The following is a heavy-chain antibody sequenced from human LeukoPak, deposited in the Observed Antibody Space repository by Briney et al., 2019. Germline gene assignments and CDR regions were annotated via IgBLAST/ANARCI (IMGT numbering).Heavy chain of an antibody. J-gene: IGHJ4*02. CDR2: ISYDGSNK. CDR3: AKFSRGGSGNLTHPRFDY. V-gene: IGHV3-30*18. CDR1: GFTFSSYG. D-gene: IGHD3-10*01. Sequence: GGSLRLSCAASGFTFSSYGMHWVRQAPGKGLEWVAVISYDGSNKYYADSVKGRFTISRDNSKNTLYLRMNSLRAEDTAVYYCAKFSRGGSGNLTHPRFDYWGQGTLVTVSS.